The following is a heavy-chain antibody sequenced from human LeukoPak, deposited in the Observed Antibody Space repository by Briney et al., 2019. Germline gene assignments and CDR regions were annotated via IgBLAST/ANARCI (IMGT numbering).Heavy chain of an antibody. J-gene: IGHJ5*02. CDR3: AVYGSGKYSRWFDP. D-gene: IGHD3-10*01. CDR2: ISAYNGNT. CDR1: GYTFTSYG. Sequence: ASVKVSCKASGYTFTSYGISWVRQAPGQGLEWMGWISAYNGNTNYAQKLQGRVTMTTDTSTSTAYMELRSLRSDDTAVYSCAVYGSGKYSRWFDPWGQGTLVTVSS. V-gene: IGHV1-18*01.